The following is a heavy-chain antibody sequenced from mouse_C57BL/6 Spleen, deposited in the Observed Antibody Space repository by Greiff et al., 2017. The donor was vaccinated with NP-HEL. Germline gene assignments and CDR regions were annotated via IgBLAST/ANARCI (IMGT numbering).Heavy chain of an antibody. J-gene: IGHJ1*03. V-gene: IGHV7-1*01. CDR2: SRNKANDYTT. CDR1: GFTFSDFY. Sequence: EVQGVESGGGLVQSGRSLRLSCATSGFTFSDFYMEWVRQAPGKGLEWIAASRNKANDYTTEYSASVKGRFIVSRDTSQSILYLQMNALRAEDTAIYYFAREYSNYWYFDVWGTGTTVTVSS. D-gene: IGHD2-5*01. CDR3: AREYSNYWYFDV.